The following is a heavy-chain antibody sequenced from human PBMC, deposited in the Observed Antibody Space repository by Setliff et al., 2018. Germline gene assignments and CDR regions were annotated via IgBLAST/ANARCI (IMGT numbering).Heavy chain of an antibody. D-gene: IGHD1-26*01. J-gene: IGHJ4*02. CDR3: ARDRGSGSYFLRYFDY. CDR2: ISSSSTTI. V-gene: IGHV3-48*01. CDR1: GFTFSSYG. Sequence: LRLSCAASGFTFSSYGMNWVRQAPGKGLEWLSYISSSSTTIYYADSVKGRFTISRDNAKNSLYLQMNSLRAEDTAVYYCARDRGSGSYFLRYFDYWGQGTLVTVSS.